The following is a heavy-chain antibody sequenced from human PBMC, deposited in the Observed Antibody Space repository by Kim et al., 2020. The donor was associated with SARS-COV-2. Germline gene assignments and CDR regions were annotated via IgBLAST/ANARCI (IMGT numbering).Heavy chain of an antibody. Sequence: GGSLRLSCAAPGFTFSDNYMTWIRQAPGQGLEWLSYISSSGHTSYTDSVKGRFTISRDNAKKSLYLQMNSLRVEDTALYYCARDKDGYNSFDFWGQGTLVTVSS. CDR3: ARDKDGYNSFDF. D-gene: IGHD5-12*01. CDR2: ISSSGHT. CDR1: GFTFSDNY. J-gene: IGHJ4*02. V-gene: IGHV3-11*06.